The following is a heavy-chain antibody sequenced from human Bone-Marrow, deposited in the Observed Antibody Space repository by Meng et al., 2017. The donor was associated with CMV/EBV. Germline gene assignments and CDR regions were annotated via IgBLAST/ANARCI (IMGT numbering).Heavy chain of an antibody. CDR3: AKAYCSSTSCPNWFDP. CDR1: GGTFSSYI. V-gene: IGHV1-69*02. J-gene: IGHJ5*02. CDR2: IIPILGIA. D-gene: IGHD2-2*01. Sequence: SVKVSCKASGGTFSSYIISWVRQAPGQGLEWMGRIIPILGIANYAQKFQGRVTITADKSTSTAYMELSSLRSEDTAVYYCAKAYCSSTSCPNWFDPWGQGTLVTVSS.